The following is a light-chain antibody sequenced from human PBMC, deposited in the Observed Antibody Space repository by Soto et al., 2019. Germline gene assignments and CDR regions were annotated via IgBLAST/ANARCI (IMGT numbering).Light chain of an antibody. CDR3: LQDYNYPFT. J-gene: IGKJ4*01. CDR1: QGIRND. CDR2: AAS. Sequence: AIQMTQSPSSLSASVGDRVTITCRASQGIRNDVGWYQQKPGKAPKLLIYAASSLQSGVPSRFSGSGSGTDFTLTISSLQPEDFATYYCLQDYNYPFTFGGGTKVEIK. V-gene: IGKV1-6*01.